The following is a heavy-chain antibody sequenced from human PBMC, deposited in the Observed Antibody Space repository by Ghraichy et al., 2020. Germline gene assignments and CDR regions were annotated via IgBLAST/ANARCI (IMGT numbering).Heavy chain of an antibody. D-gene: IGHD3-3*01. CDR3: ARRGFLEWLKRFDY. J-gene: IGHJ4*02. CDR1: GGSFSGYY. V-gene: IGHV4-34*01. Sequence: SETLSLTCAVYGGSFSGYYWSWIRQPPGKGLEWIGEINHSGSTNYNPSLKSRVTISVDTSKNQFSLKLSSVTAADTAVYYCARRGFLEWLKRFDYWGQGTLVTVSS. CDR2: INHSGST.